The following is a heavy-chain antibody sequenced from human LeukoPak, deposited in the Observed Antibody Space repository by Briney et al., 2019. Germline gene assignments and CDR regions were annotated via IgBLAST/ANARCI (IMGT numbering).Heavy chain of an antibody. D-gene: IGHD2-21*02. CDR3: AKDTPFVVVTAMDY. CDR1: GFTFSSYA. Sequence: GGSLRLSCAASGFTFSSYAMSWVRQAPGKRLEWVSAISGSGGSTYYADSVKGRFTISRDNSKNTLYLQMNSLRAEDTAVYYCAKDTPFVVVTAMDYWGQGTLVTVSS. CDR2: ISGSGGST. V-gene: IGHV3-23*01. J-gene: IGHJ4*02.